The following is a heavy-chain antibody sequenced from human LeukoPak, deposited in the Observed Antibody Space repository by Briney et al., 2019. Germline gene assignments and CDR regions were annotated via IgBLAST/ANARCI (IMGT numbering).Heavy chain of an antibody. CDR2: FDPEDGET. Sequence: GASVRVSCKVSGYTLTELSMHWVRQAPGRGLEWMGGFDPEDGETIYAQKFQGRVTMTEDTSTDTAYMELSSLRSEDTAVYYCATATYGDYEHFQHWGQGTLVTVSS. CDR1: GYTLTELS. J-gene: IGHJ1*01. D-gene: IGHD4-17*01. CDR3: ATATYGDYEHFQH. V-gene: IGHV1-24*01.